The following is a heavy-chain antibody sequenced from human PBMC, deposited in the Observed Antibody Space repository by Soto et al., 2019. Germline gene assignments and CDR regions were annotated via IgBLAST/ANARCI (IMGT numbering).Heavy chain of an antibody. Sequence: QVQLQESGPGLVKPSETLSLTCTVSGGSISSYYWSWIRQPPGKGLEWIGYIYYSGSTNYNPSLKSRVTIAVDTSKNQFSRKLSSVTAADTAVYYCARQRKIAVASRGAFDIWGQGTMVTVSS. CDR1: GGSISSYY. CDR2: IYYSGST. V-gene: IGHV4-59*08. J-gene: IGHJ3*02. D-gene: IGHD6-19*01. CDR3: ARQRKIAVASRGAFDI.